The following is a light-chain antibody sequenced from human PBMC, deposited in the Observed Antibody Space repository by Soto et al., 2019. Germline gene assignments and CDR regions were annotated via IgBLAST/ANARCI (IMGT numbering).Light chain of an antibody. Sequence: QSALTQPASVSGSPGQSITISCTGTSSDVGDYNYVSWYQQHPGKAPKPMIYDVSNRPSGVSNRFSGSKSGNTASLTISGLQAEDEADYYCSSYTSSSTPYVFGTGTKLTVL. CDR1: SSDVGDYNY. J-gene: IGLJ1*01. V-gene: IGLV2-14*01. CDR2: DVS. CDR3: SSYTSSSTPYV.